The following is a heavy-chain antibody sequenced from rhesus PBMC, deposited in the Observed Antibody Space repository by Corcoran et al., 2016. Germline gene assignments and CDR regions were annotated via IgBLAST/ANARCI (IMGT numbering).Heavy chain of an antibody. D-gene: IGHD2-21*01. Sequence: QLQLQESGPGLVKPSETLSLACAVSGDSFSRTYWNWIRQPPGTVLEWSGRFFGGGGIIDYNPTLKSRVTISTDTSKNQFSLKLTSVTAADTAVYFCARGCTGRGCPLVHIDFWGQGFLVTVSS. V-gene: IGHV4-173*01. CDR3: ARGCTGRGCPLVHIDF. J-gene: IGHJ4*01. CDR1: GDSFSRTY. CDR2: FFGGGGII.